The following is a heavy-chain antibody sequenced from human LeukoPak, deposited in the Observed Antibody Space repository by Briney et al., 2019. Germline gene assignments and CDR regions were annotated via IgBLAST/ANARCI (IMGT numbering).Heavy chain of an antibody. CDR3: AKDKGSESSWTFDY. D-gene: IGHD6-13*01. V-gene: IGHV3-33*06. Sequence: GGSLRLSCAASGFTFSSYGMHWVRQAPGKGLEWVAVIWYDGSNKYYADSVKGRFTISRDNSKNTLYLQMNSLRAEDTAVHYCAKDKGSESSWTFDYWGQGTLVTVSS. CDR1: GFTFSSYG. J-gene: IGHJ4*02. CDR2: IWYDGSNK.